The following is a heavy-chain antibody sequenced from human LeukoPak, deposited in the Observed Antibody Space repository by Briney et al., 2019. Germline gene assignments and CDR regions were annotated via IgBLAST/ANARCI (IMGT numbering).Heavy chain of an antibody. CDR1: GYIFIGYY. J-gene: IGHJ4*02. Sequence: ASVKVSCKASGYIFIGYYVHWVRQAPGQGLEWMGWINPNSGGTYFAQKFQGRVTMTRDTSISTAYMELSRLRSDDTAVYYCARGAGYCSGGSCYSPPATFDYWGQGTLVTVSS. CDR3: ARGAGYCSGGSCYSPPATFDY. CDR2: INPNSGGT. D-gene: IGHD2-15*01. V-gene: IGHV1-2*02.